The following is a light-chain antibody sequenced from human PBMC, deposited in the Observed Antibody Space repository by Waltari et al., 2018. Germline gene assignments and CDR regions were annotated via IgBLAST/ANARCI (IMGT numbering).Light chain of an antibody. V-gene: IGLV2-11*01. J-gene: IGLJ3*02. CDR2: DVT. CDR3: CSYAGIWV. CDR1: GSDVGDFNS. Sequence: QSALTQPRPVSGSPGPSVTISCAGTGSDVGDFNSVPWYLQPPGKAPTLVIFDVTKRPSGVPDRFSGSKSGTSASLTVSGLQAEDEADYYCCSYAGIWVFGGGTKLTVL.